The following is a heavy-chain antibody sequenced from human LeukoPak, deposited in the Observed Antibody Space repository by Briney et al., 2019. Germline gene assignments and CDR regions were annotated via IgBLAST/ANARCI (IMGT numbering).Heavy chain of an antibody. CDR2: ISPNSGGS. CDR1: GYTLNVYY. Sequence: ASVKVSCKASGYTLNVYYIHWVRQAPGQGLEWMGWISPNSGGSIYAPKFQGRVTMTRDTSISTAYMELSTLRSDDTAVYYCARDYCSGGSCWPGYWGQGTLVTVSS. CDR3: ARDYCSGGSCWPGY. J-gene: IGHJ4*02. V-gene: IGHV1-2*02. D-gene: IGHD2-15*01.